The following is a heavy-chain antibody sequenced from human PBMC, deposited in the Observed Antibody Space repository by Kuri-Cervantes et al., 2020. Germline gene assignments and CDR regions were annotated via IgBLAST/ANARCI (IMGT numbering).Heavy chain of an antibody. CDR3: ARGGEGGRYCSSTSCHFDY. CDR1: GGSFSGYY. D-gene: IGHD2-2*01. Sequence: GSLRLSCAVYGGSFSGYYWSWIRQPPGKGLEWIGEINHSGSTNYNPSLKSRVTISVDKSKNQFSLKLSSVTAADTAVYYCARGGEGGRYCSSTSCHFDYWGQGTLVTVSS. J-gene: IGHJ4*02. CDR2: INHSGST. V-gene: IGHV4-34*01.